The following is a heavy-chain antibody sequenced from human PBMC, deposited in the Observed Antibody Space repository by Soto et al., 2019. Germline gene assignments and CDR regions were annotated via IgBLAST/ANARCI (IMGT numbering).Heavy chain of an antibody. CDR3: AKDNSSPSFYDFWSGYSTFYGMDV. CDR2: ISYDGSNK. Sequence: LRLSCAASGFTFSSYGMHWVRQAPGKGLEWVAVISYDGSNKYYADSVKGRFTISRDNSKNTLYLQMNSLRAEDTAVYYCAKDNSSPSFYDFWSGYSTFYGMDVWGQGTTVTVSS. CDR1: GFTFSSYG. V-gene: IGHV3-30*18. J-gene: IGHJ6*02. D-gene: IGHD3-3*01.